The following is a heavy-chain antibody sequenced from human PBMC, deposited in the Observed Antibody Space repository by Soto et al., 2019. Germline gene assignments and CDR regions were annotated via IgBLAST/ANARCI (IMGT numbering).Heavy chain of an antibody. J-gene: IGHJ2*01. CDR3: ARDSTNDFWSGYYNWYFDL. Sequence: GGSLRLSCAASGFTFRSYSMNWVRQAPGKGLEWVSYISSSSSTIYYADSVKGRFTISRDNAKNSLYLKMNSLRAEDTAVYYCARDSTNDFWSGYYNWYFDLWGRGTLVTVSS. CDR2: ISSSSSTI. D-gene: IGHD3-3*01. V-gene: IGHV3-48*04. CDR1: GFTFRSYS.